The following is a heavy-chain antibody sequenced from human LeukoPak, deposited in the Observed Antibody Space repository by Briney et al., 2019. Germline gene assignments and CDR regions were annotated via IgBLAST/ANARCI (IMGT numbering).Heavy chain of an antibody. CDR3: ARASYGGSQGEYNWFDP. J-gene: IGHJ5*02. CDR2: INPNSGGT. CDR1: GYTFTGYY. Sequence: GASVKVSCKAFGYTFTGYYMHWVRQAPGQGLEWMGWINPNSGGTNYAQKFQGRVTMTRDTSISTAYMELSRLRSDDTAVYYCARASYGGSQGEYNWFDPWGQGTLVTVSS. D-gene: IGHD4-23*01. V-gene: IGHV1-2*02.